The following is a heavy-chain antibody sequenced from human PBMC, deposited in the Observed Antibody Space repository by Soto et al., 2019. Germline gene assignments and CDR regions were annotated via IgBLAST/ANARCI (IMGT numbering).Heavy chain of an antibody. CDR3: ARGELELLIYYYYYYMDV. D-gene: IGHD1-7*01. CDR1: GYTFTSYD. CDR2: MNPNSGNT. V-gene: IGHV1-8*01. J-gene: IGHJ6*03. Sequence: ASVKVSCKASGYTFTSYDINWVRQATGQGLEWMGWMNPNSGNTGYAQKFQGRVTMTRNTSISTAYMELSSLRSEDTAVYYCARGELELLIYYYYYYMDVWGKGTTVTVSS.